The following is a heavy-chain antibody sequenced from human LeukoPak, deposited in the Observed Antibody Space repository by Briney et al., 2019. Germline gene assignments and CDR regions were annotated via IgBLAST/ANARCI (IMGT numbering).Heavy chain of an antibody. D-gene: IGHD3-22*01. CDR3: ARVASSGYYNWFDP. J-gene: IGHJ5*02. Sequence: PSQTLSLTCTVSGGSISSGGYYWSWIRQHPGKGLEWIGYIYYSGSTYYNPSLKSRVTISVDTSKNQFSLKLSSVTAADTAVYYCARVASSGYYNWFDPWGQGTLVTVSS. CDR1: GGSISSGGYY. CDR2: IYYSGST. V-gene: IGHV4-31*03.